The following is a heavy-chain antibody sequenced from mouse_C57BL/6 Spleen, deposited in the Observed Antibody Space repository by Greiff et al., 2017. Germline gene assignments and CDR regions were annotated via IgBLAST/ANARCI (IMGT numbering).Heavy chain of an antibody. J-gene: IGHJ4*01. CDR1: GFSLTSYG. V-gene: IGHV2-2*01. CDR2: IWSGGST. CDR3: ARNYYDYDGYAMDY. Sequence: VKLMESGPGLVQPSQSLSITCTVSGFSLTSYGVHWVRQSPGKGLEWLGVIWSGGSTDYNAAFISRLSISKDNSKRQVFFKMNSLQADDTAIYYCARNYYDYDGYAMDYWGQGTSVTVSS. D-gene: IGHD2-4*01.